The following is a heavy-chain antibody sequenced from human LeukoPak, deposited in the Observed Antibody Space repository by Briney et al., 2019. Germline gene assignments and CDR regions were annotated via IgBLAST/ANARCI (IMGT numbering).Heavy chain of an antibody. CDR3: ARGGVDYFDH. Sequence: SETLSLTCTVSGGSIRSYYWSWIRQPAGKGLEWIGRIYTSGSTNYNPSLKSRVTMSVDTSKNQFSLKRTSVTAADTAVYYCARGGVDYFDHWGQGTLVTVSS. V-gene: IGHV4-4*07. J-gene: IGHJ4*02. D-gene: IGHD2-15*01. CDR2: IYTSGST. CDR1: GGSIRSYY.